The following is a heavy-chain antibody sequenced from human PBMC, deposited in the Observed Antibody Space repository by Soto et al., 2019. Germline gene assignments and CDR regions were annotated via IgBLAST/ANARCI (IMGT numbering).Heavy chain of an antibody. Sequence: EVQLLESGGGLIEPGGSLRLSCAASGFTFASYAMNWVRQAPGRGLEWVSSISGSGSSTYYADSVKGRFTISRDNLKNTLYLQMNSLRAEDTAVFYCAKAQTALVTAAFDYWGRGALVTVSS. CDR3: AKAQTALVTAAFDY. CDR1: GFTFASYA. J-gene: IGHJ4*02. D-gene: IGHD2-21*02. V-gene: IGHV3-23*01. CDR2: ISGSGSST.